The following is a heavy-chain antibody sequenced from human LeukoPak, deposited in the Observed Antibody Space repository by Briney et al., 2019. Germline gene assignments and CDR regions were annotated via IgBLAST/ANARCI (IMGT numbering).Heavy chain of an antibody. D-gene: IGHD2-21*02. Sequence: VASVKVSCKASGYTFTGYYMHWVRQAPGQGLEWMGIINPSGGTTSYAQKFQGRVTMTRDTSTTTVYMELSSLRSEDTAVYYCARDLDRLVHCLDHWGQGTLVTVSS. CDR2: INPSGGTT. CDR1: GYTFTGYY. CDR3: ARDLDRLVHCLDH. J-gene: IGHJ4*02. V-gene: IGHV1-46*01.